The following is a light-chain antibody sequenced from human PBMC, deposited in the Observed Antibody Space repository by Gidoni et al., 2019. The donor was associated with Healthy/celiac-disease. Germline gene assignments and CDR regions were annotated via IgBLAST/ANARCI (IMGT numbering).Light chain of an antibody. CDR1: QSVSSSY. Sequence: IVLTQSTGTLSLSPGERATLSCRASQSVSSSYLAWYHQKPGQAPRLLIYGASSRATGIPDRFSGSGSGTDFTLTISRLEPEDFAVYYCQQYGSSPYTFGQGTKLEIK. V-gene: IGKV3-20*01. CDR3: QQYGSSPYT. J-gene: IGKJ2*01. CDR2: GAS.